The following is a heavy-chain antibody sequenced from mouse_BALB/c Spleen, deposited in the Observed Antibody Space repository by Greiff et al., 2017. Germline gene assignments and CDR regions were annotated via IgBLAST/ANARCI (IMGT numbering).Heavy chain of an antibody. D-gene: IGHD1-1*01. Sequence: EVKVVESGGGLVKPGGSLKLSCAASGFTFSDYYMYWVRQTPEKRLEWVATISDGGSYTYYPDSVKGRFTISRDNAKNNLYLQMSSLKSEDTAMYYCASGSSYVDWYFDVWGAGTTVTVSS. V-gene: IGHV5-4*02. CDR1: GFTFSDYY. CDR3: ASGSSYVDWYFDV. CDR2: ISDGGSYT. J-gene: IGHJ1*01.